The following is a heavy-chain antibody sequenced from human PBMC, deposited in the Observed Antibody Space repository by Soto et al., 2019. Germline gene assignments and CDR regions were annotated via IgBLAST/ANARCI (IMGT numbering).Heavy chain of an antibody. D-gene: IGHD6-6*01. J-gene: IGHJ6*03. V-gene: IGHV4-31*03. CDR1: GGSISSGGYY. Sequence: SLTCTVSGGSISSGGYYWSWIRQHPGKGLEWIGYIYYSGSTYYNPSLKSRVTISVDTSKNQFSLKLSSVTAADTAVYYCARLPLIAARPYYYYYYMDVWGKGTTVTV. CDR2: IYYSGST. CDR3: ARLPLIAARPYYYYYYMDV.